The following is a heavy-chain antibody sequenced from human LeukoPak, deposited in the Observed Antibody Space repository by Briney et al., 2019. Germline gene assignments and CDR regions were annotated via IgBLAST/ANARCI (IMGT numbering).Heavy chain of an antibody. Sequence: GGSLRLSCAASGFTFSDYYMSWICQAPGKGLEWVSYISGSSYYTKYADSVKGRFTISRGNAKNSLYLQMNSLRAEDTAVYYCARSSSSGGGDSFDIWGQGTMVTVSS. D-gene: IGHD2-21*01. CDR2: ISGSSYYT. CDR1: GFTFSDYY. J-gene: IGHJ3*02. V-gene: IGHV3-11*06. CDR3: ARSSSSGGGDSFDI.